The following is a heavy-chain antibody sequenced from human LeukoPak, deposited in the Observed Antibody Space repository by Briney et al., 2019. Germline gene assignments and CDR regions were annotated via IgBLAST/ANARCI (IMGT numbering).Heavy chain of an antibody. J-gene: IGHJ3*02. Sequence: TSETLSLTCTVSGGSISSYYWCWIRQPAGKGLELIGRIYSSGSANYNPSLKSRVAMSVDTSKNQFSLNLSSVTAADTAVYNCARGLEAAAWNALVIWGQGTMVTVSS. CDR3: ARGLEAAAWNALVI. D-gene: IGHD2-2*01. CDR2: IYSSGSA. CDR1: GGSISSYY. V-gene: IGHV4-4*07.